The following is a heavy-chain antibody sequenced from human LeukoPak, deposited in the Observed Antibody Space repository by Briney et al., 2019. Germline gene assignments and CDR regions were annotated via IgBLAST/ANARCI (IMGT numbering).Heavy chain of an antibody. CDR3: ARQGYSYAGDY. CDR2: IYHSGST. J-gene: IGHJ4*02. Sequence: SQTLSLTCAVSGGPISSGGYSWTWIRQPPGKGLEWIGYIYHSGSTYYNPSLKSRVAISVDRSKNQFSLKLTSVTAADTAVYYCARQGYSYAGDYWGQGTLVTVSS. V-gene: IGHV4-30-2*01. CDR1: GGPISSGGYS. D-gene: IGHD5-18*01.